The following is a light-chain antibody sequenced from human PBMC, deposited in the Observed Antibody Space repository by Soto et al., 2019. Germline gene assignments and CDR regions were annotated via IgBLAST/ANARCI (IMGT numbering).Light chain of an antibody. CDR1: QSVSSSS. Sequence: EIVLTQSPGTLSLSPGERGTLSCRAGQSVSSSSLAWYQQKPGQAPRLLMYGASSRATGTPDRFSGSGSGTDFTLTISRLEPEDFAVYYCHQHGSSPFLFGGGTKVEIK. CDR2: GAS. J-gene: IGKJ4*01. V-gene: IGKV3-20*01. CDR3: HQHGSSPFL.